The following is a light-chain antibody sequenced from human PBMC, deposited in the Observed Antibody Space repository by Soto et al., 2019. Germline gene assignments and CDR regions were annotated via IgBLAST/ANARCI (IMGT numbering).Light chain of an antibody. J-gene: IGLJ3*02. Sequence: QSALTQPASVSGSPGQSITISCNETSSDIGSNNYVSWFQQRPGKAPTLIIYEVSNRPSGVSTHFSGSKSGNTASLTISGLLPEDEAEYYCSSYTTTTRLFGGGTKLTVL. V-gene: IGLV2-14*01. CDR1: SSDIGSNNY. CDR3: SSYTTTTRL. CDR2: EVS.